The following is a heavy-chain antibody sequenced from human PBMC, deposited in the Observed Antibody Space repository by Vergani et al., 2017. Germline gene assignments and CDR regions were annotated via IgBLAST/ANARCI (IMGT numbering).Heavy chain of an antibody. CDR1: GYTFTSYD. CDR2: MNPNSGNT. V-gene: IGHV1-8*01. Sequence: VQLLESGAEVKKPGASVKVSCKASGYTFTSYDINWVRQATGQGLEWLGWMNPNSGNTGYAQKFQGRVTMTRNTSISTAYMELSSLRSEDTAVYYCARQKSSGWYPIYYYYYGMDVWGQGTTVTVSS. J-gene: IGHJ6*02. CDR3: ARQKSSGWYPIYYYYYGMDV. D-gene: IGHD6-19*01.